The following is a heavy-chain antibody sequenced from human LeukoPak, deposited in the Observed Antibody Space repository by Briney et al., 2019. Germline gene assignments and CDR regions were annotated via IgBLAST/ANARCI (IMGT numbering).Heavy chain of an antibody. D-gene: IGHD1-1*01. CDR2: ISNDGTTK. V-gene: IGHV3-11*01. J-gene: IGHJ4*02. CDR3: ARKQATVPGDY. CDR1: GFTFSDYY. Sequence: RPGGSLRLSCAGSGFTFSDYYMNWIRQAPGKGLEWISYISNDGTTKYYADSVKGRVTISRDNAKNSLYLQMNSLRAEDTAVYYCARKQATVPGDYWGQGTLVTVSS.